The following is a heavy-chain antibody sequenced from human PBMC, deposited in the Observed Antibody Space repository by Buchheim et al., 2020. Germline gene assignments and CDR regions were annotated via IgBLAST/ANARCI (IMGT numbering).Heavy chain of an antibody. D-gene: IGHD2-2*01. J-gene: IGHJ3*02. CDR2: IYYSGST. Sequence: QVQLQESGPGLVKPSETLSLTCTVSGGSISSYYWSWIRQPPGKGLEWIGYIYYSGSTNYNPSLKSRVTISVDTSKNQFSLKLSSVTAADTAVYYCASSSDIVVVPAAKDNAFDIWGQGT. CDR1: GGSISSYY. CDR3: ASSSDIVVVPAAKDNAFDI. V-gene: IGHV4-59*01.